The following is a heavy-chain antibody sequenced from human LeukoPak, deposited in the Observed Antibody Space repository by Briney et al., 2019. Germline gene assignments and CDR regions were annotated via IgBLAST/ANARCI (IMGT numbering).Heavy chain of an antibody. J-gene: IGHJ3*02. Sequence: SETLSLTCTVSGGSISSSSYYWGWIRQPPGKGLEWIGRIYYSGSTYYNPSLKSRVTISVDTSKNQFSLKLSSVTAADTAVYFCARGPYSYDSSCAFDIWGQGTMVTVSS. D-gene: IGHD3-22*01. V-gene: IGHV4-39*07. CDR2: IYYSGST. CDR1: GGSISSSSYY. CDR3: ARGPYSYDSSCAFDI.